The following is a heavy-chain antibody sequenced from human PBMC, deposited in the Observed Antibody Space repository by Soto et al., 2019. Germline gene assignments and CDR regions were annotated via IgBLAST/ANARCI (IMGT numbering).Heavy chain of an antibody. CDR2: INHSGST. CDR3: ARGARGAVAGLYWFDP. D-gene: IGHD6-19*01. V-gene: IGHV4-34*01. J-gene: IGHJ5*02. Sequence: QVQLQQWGAGLLKPSETLSLTCAVYGGSFSGYYWSWIRQPPGKGLEWIGEINHSGSTNYNPSLKSRVTISVDTSKNQFSLKLSSVTAADTAVYYCARGARGAVAGLYWFDPWGQGTLVTVSS. CDR1: GGSFSGYY.